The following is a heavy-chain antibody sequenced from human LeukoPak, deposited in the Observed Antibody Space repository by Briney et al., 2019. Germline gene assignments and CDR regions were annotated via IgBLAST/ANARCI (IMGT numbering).Heavy chain of an antibody. J-gene: IGHJ6*03. CDR3: ARLQSANHDNGYYTGGFYYMDV. CDR2: ISYTGST. Sequence: PSETLSLTRSVSGGSMSNNYWGWIRQPPGRGLEWIGYISYTGSTSYTPSLKSRVSIFLETPRNQFSLEVSSVIAADTAVYYCARLQSANHDNGYYTGGFYYMDVWGKGTTVTVSS. CDR1: GGSMSNNY. D-gene: IGHD4-17*01. V-gene: IGHV4-59*08.